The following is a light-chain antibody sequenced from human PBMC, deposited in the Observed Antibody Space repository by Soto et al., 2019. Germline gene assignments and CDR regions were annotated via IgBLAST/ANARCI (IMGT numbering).Light chain of an antibody. Sequence: QSLRTQPPSVSGAPGQRVTMSCTGSISNIGAGYDVHWYQQLPGTAPKLIIYGNSNRPSGVPDRFSGSKYGTSASLAITGLQAEDEADYYCQSYDSSLSGYVFGTGTKVTVL. J-gene: IGLJ1*01. CDR1: ISNIGAGYD. CDR2: GNS. CDR3: QSYDSSLSGYV. V-gene: IGLV1-40*01.